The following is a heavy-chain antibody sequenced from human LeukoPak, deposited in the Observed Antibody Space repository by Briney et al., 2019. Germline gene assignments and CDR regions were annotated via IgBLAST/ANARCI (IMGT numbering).Heavy chain of an antibody. D-gene: IGHD6-6*01. J-gene: IGHJ5*02. V-gene: IGHV4-59*08. CDR3: ARHSGYSSSSNWFDP. CDR2: IYYSGST. CDR1: GGSISSYY. Sequence: PSETLSLTCIVSGGSISSYYWSWIRQPPGKGLEWIGYIYYSGSTNYNPSLKSRVTISVDTSKNQFSLKLSSVTAADTAVYYCARHSGYSSSSNWFDPWGQGTLSPSPQ.